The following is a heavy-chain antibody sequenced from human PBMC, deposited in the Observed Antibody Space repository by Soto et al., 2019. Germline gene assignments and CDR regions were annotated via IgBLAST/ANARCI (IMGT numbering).Heavy chain of an antibody. CDR2: MNPNSGNT. CDR1: GYTFASYD. D-gene: IGHD3-3*01. J-gene: IGHJ6*03. V-gene: IGHV1-8*01. Sequence: GASVKVSCKASGYTFASYDINWVRQATGQGLEWMGGMNPNSGNTGYAQKFQGRVTMTRNTSISTAYMELSSLRSEDTAVYYCARGGLLRFLEWHPYYMDVWGKGTTVTVSS. CDR3: ARGGLLRFLEWHPYYMDV.